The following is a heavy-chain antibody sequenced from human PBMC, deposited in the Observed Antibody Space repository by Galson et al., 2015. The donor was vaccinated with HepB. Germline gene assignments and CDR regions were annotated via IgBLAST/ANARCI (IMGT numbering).Heavy chain of an antibody. V-gene: IGHV3-15*01. Sequence: SLRLSCAASGFTFSNAWMGWVRQAPGKGLEWVGRILSKIDGGTGDYAAPVKGRFTISRDDSENMLYLQMNSLKSEDTAVYFCTTDWRGAQGLGTKVGDYWGQGTLVTVSS. CDR1: GFTFSNAW. CDR2: ILSKIDGGTG. CDR3: TTDWRGAQGLGTKVGDY. J-gene: IGHJ4*02. D-gene: IGHD3-10*01.